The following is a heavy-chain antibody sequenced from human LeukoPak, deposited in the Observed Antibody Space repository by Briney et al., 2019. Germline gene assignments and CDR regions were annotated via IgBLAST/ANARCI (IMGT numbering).Heavy chain of an antibody. D-gene: IGHD2/OR15-2a*01. CDR2: IYHSGNT. CDR1: GGSIGTINLW. J-gene: IGHJ4*02. V-gene: IGHV4-4*02. CDR3: ARVRVTPNIAIDY. Sequence: SGTLSLTCAVSGGSIGTINLWWTWVRQPPGKGLEWIGEIYHSGNTDYNPSLKSRVTTSIDKSKNQFSLNLSSVTAADTAVYYCARVRVTPNIAIDYWGQGTLVTVSS.